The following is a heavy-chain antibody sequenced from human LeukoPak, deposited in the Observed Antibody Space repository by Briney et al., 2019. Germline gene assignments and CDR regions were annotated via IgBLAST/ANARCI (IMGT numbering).Heavy chain of an antibody. Sequence: SQTLSLTSALSGVSVSMHDAAWNWLRQSPWRGLEWLGRTYYRSKWYNDYAESVKSRIIINPDTSKNQFSMQLNFVTPNNAAVYCWARCHSYYYGMDVWGQGSTVTVSS. J-gene: IGHJ6*02. CDR3: ARCHSYYYGMDV. CDR1: GVSVSMHDAA. V-gene: IGHV6-1*01. CDR2: TYYRSKWYN.